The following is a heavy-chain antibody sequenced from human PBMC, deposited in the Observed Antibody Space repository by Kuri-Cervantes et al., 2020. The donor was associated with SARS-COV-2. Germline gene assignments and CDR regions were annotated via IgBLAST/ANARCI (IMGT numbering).Heavy chain of an antibody. CDR3: ARVGDSSSWRGGPDY. D-gene: IGHD6-13*01. CDR2: INPSGGST. Sequence: ASVKVSCKASGYTFTSYYVHWVRQTPGQGLEWMGIINPSGGSTSYAQKFQGRVTMTRDTSTSTVYMELSSLRSEDTAVYYCARVGDSSSWRGGPDYWGQGTLVTVSS. J-gene: IGHJ4*02. CDR1: GYTFTSYY. V-gene: IGHV1-46*01.